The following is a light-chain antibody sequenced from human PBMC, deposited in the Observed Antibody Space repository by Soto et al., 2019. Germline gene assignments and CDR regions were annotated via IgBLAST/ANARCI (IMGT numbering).Light chain of an antibody. Sequence: EVVMTQSPATLSVSPGERATLSCRASQSVSNNLAWYQQKPGQAPRLLIYGASTRATGIPDRFSGSGSGTGFTLTISRLEPEDFALYYCQQYGRSPTTFGQGTKV. V-gene: IGKV3-20*01. CDR1: QSVSNN. CDR2: GAS. CDR3: QQYGRSPTT. J-gene: IGKJ1*01.